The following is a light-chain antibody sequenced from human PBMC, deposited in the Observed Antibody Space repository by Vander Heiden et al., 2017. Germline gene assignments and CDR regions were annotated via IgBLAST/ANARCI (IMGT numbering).Light chain of an antibody. V-gene: IGLV2-14*01. J-gene: IGLJ2*01. CDR1: SSDVGGYNF. Sequence: QSALTQPASVSGSPGQSITIPCTGTSSDVGGYNFISWYQQHPDKAPKLMIYEVSNRPSEVSNRFSGSKSGNTASLTISGLQAEDEADYYCSSDTNNNNLVFGGGTKLTVL. CDR3: SSDTNNNNLV. CDR2: EVS.